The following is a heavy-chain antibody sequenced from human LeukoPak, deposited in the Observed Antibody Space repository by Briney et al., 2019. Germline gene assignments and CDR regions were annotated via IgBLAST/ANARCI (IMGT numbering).Heavy chain of an antibody. V-gene: IGHV1-69*13. CDR1: GGTFSSYA. D-gene: IGHD2-2*03. CDR2: IIPIFGTA. CDR3: ASGDCSSTSCYVYYYYHYYMDV. Sequence: SVKVSCKASGGTFSSYAISWVRQAPGQGLEWMGGIIPIFGTANYAQKFQGRVTITADESTSTAYMELSSLRSEDTAVYYCASGDCSSTSCYVYYYYHYYMDVWGKGTTVTVSS. J-gene: IGHJ6*03.